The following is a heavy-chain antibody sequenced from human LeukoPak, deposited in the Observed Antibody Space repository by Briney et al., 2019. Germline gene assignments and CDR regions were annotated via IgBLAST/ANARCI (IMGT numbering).Heavy chain of an antibody. Sequence: GRSLRLSCAASGFTFSSFAMHWVRQAPGKGLEWVAVISYDGRNKYYADSVKGRFTISRDNSKNTLYLQMSGLSAEDTAVHYCASDTSSSYYMDVWGKGITVTVSS. CDR1: GFTFSSFA. CDR3: ASDTSSSYYMDV. D-gene: IGHD2-2*01. CDR2: ISYDGRNK. J-gene: IGHJ6*03. V-gene: IGHV3-30*04.